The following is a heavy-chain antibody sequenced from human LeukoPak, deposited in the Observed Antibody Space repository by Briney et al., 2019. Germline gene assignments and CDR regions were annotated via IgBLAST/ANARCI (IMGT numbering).Heavy chain of an antibody. V-gene: IGHV4-34*01. CDR2: INHSGST. J-gene: IGHJ4*02. Sequence: SETLSLTCAVYGGSFSGYYWSWIRQPPGKGLEWIGEINHSGSTNYNPSLKSRVTISVDTSKNQFSLKLSSVSAADTAVYYCARYSTSWYYFDYWGQGTLVTVSS. D-gene: IGHD6-13*01. CDR3: ARYSTSWYYFDY. CDR1: GGSFSGYY.